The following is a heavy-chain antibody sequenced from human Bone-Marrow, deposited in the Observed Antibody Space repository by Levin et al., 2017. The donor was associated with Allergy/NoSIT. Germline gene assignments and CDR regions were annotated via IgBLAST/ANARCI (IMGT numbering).Heavy chain of an antibody. CDR3: ARFRGYSGYDFDS. J-gene: IGHJ4*02. Sequence: KGLEWIGEINDSRSTNFNPSLKSRAIISLDTSKNVFSLNLTYVTAADTAVYYCARFRGYSGYDFDSWRQGALVTVSS. CDR2: INDSRST. D-gene: IGHD5-12*01. V-gene: IGHV4-34*01.